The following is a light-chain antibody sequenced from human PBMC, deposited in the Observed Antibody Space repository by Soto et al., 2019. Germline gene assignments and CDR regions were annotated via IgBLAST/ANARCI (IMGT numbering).Light chain of an antibody. CDR1: QRISSW. Sequence: DIQMYQSPSNLSASVGDSVTITCRAIQRISSWGAWYQQNPGRVPNLLTYDVSGLESWVPSRVIDSGSGTEFTLTISSLQPDDFATYCCQQYNSYSWTFGQGTKVDIK. V-gene: IGKV1-5*01. J-gene: IGKJ1*01. CDR3: QQYNSYSWT. CDR2: DVS.